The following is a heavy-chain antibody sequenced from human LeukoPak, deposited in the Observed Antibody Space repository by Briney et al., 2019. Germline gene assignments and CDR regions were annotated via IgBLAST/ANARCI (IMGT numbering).Heavy chain of an antibody. CDR3: SKDPSDCGSDCGY. D-gene: IGHD2-21*02. Sequence: GRSLRLSCAASGFAFSGYGMHWVRQAPGKGLEWVAVISYDGSKQYYADSVKGRFTISRDNSKNTLYLQMNSLRAEDTAVYYCSKDPSDCGSDCGYWGQGTLVTVSS. CDR1: GFAFSGYG. V-gene: IGHV3-30*18. J-gene: IGHJ4*02. CDR2: ISYDGSKQ.